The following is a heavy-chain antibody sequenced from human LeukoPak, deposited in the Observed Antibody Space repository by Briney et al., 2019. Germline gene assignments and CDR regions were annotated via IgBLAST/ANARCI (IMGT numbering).Heavy chain of an antibody. CDR1: GFTFSSYS. CDR2: INSDGSST. J-gene: IGHJ6*03. Sequence: PGGSLRLTCAASGFTFSSYSMNWVRQAPGKGLVWVSRINSDGSSTSYADSVKGRFTISRDNAKNTLYLQMNSLRAEDTAVYYCARGGYYDFWSGYYSDYYMDVWGKGTTVTVSS. V-gene: IGHV3-74*01. D-gene: IGHD3-3*01. CDR3: ARGGYYDFWSGYYSDYYMDV.